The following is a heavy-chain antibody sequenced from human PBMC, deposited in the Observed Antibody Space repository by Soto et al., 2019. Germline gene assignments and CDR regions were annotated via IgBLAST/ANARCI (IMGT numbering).Heavy chain of an antibody. CDR3: ARRIAVIGIDY. J-gene: IGHJ4*02. CDR1: GFSLSTNGVG. Sequence: QITLKESGPPLVKPTQTLTLTCMVSGFSLSTNGVGVGWIRQAPGKALEWLALIYWDDDKRYSPSLKSRLTITKDSSRNQVVLTMTNVAAVDTATYFCARRIAVIGIDYWGQGTLVTVSS. D-gene: IGHD2-21*01. V-gene: IGHV2-5*02. CDR2: IYWDDDK.